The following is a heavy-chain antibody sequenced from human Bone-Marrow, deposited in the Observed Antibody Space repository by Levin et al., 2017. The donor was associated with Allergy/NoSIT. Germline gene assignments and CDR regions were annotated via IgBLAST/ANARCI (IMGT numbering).Heavy chain of an antibody. V-gene: IGHV4-30-4*01. CDR3: GRGLAFGGVIGLDS. J-gene: IGHJ4*02. CDR2: IFYSGST. CDR1: GGSISSGDNY. D-gene: IGHD3-16*02. Sequence: LRLSCTVSGGSISSGDNYWSWIRQPPGKGLEWIGYIFYSGSTYYNPSLKSRVTISGDTSKNQFSLNLTSLTAPHPPISYCGRGLAFGGVIGLDSWGQGTLLAVSS.